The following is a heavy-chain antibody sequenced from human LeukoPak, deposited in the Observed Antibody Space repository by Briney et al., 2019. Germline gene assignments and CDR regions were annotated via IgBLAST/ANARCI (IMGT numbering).Heavy chain of an antibody. J-gene: IGHJ4*02. CDR2: IYYSGIT. CDR3: ARDTFLETGYDY. D-gene: IGHD2-21*02. V-gene: IGHV4-30-4*01. Sequence: SETLSLTCTVSGGSISSGDYYWSWIRQPPGEGLEGMGYIYYSGITYYNPSLKCRVTISVDTSKNQSSLKLSSVTAADTAVYSCARDTFLETGYDYWGQGTLVTVSS. CDR1: GGSISSGDYY.